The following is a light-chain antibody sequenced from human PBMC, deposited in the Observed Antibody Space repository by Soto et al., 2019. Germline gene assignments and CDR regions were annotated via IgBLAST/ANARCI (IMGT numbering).Light chain of an antibody. CDR3: QKYNSVPFT. V-gene: IGKV1-27*01. Sequence: DMQMTQSPSSLSASVGDRVTITCRASQDISNYLVWYQQKPGKVPKLLIYGASTLQSGVPSRFSGSGSGTDFTLTISSLLPEDAATYYCQKYNSVPFTFGGGTKVEIK. CDR2: GAS. J-gene: IGKJ4*01. CDR1: QDISNY.